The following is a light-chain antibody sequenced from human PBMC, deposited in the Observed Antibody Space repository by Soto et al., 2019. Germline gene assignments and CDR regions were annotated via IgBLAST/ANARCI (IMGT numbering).Light chain of an antibody. CDR1: QSVSSSY. Sequence: EIVLTQSPGTLSLSPGERATLSCRASQSVSSSYLAWYQQKPGQAPRLLIYGASSRATGISDRFSGSGSGTDFTHTISRLEPEDFAVYYCQQYCSSPLITFGQGKRLEIK. V-gene: IGKV3-20*01. CDR3: QQYCSSPLIT. J-gene: IGKJ5*01. CDR2: GAS.